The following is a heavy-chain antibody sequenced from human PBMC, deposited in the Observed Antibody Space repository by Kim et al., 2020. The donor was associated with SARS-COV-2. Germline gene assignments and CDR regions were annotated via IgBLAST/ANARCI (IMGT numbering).Heavy chain of an antibody. Sequence: GGSLRLSCAASGFTFSSYAMSWVRQAPGKGLEWVSAISGSGGSTYYADSVKGRFTISRDNSKNTLYLQMNSLRAEDTAVYYCAKDLGGGKTPDYYYYGMDVWGQGTTVTVSS. CDR1: GFTFSSYA. CDR2: ISGSGGST. CDR3: AKDLGGGKTPDYYYYGMDV. D-gene: IGHD3-16*01. V-gene: IGHV3-23*01. J-gene: IGHJ6*02.